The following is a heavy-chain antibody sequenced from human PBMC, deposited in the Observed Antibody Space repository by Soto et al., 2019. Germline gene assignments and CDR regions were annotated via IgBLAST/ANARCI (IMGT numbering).Heavy chain of an antibody. CDR2: ISWNSGSI. CDR3: AKDKTAGTDPGAFDI. V-gene: IGHV3-9*01. J-gene: IGHJ3*02. Sequence: GGSLRLSCAASGFTFDDYAMHWVRQAPGKGLEWVSGISWNSGSIGYADSVKGRFTISRDNAKNSPYLQMNSLRAEDTALYYCAKDKTAGTDPGAFDIWGQGTMVTVSS. D-gene: IGHD6-13*01. CDR1: GFTFDDYA.